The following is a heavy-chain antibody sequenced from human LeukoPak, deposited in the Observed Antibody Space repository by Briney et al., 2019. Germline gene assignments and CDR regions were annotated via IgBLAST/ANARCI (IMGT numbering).Heavy chain of an antibody. CDR3: ARDSSTSPSYGMDV. CDR2: IWYDGNNR. Sequence: GRSLRLSRAASGFTFSSYGMHWVRQAPGKGLEGVAVIWYDGNNRSYADSVQCRFTISRDNSKNTLYLQMNSLRAEDTAVYYCARDSSTSPSYGMDVWGQGTTVTVSS. V-gene: IGHV3-33*01. J-gene: IGHJ6*02. CDR1: GFTFSSYG. D-gene: IGHD2-2*01.